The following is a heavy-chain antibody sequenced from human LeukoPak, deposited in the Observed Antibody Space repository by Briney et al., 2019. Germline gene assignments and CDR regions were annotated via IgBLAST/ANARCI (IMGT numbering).Heavy chain of an antibody. CDR3: ATDYVLLWFGESPPGY. D-gene: IGHD3-10*01. Sequence: ASVKVSCKVSGYTLTELSMHWVRQAPGKGLEWMGGFDPEDGETIYAQKFQGRVTMTRDTSISTAYMELSRLRSDDTAVYYCATDYVLLWFGESPPGYWGQGTLVTVSS. CDR1: GYTLTELS. J-gene: IGHJ4*02. CDR2: FDPEDGET. V-gene: IGHV1-24*01.